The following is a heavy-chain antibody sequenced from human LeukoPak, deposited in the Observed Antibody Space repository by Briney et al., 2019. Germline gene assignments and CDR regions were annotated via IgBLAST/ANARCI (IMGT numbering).Heavy chain of an antibody. D-gene: IGHD3-22*01. V-gene: IGHV3-74*01. CDR1: GFTFSNYW. CDR3: AVDSSGYWAFDY. J-gene: IGHJ4*02. Sequence: PGGSLRLSCAASGFTFSNYWMHWVRQAPGKGQVWVSGINSDGSSTSYADSVEGRFTISRDNAKNTLYLQMNSLRAEDTAVYYCAVDSSGYWAFDYWGQGTLVTVSS. CDR2: INSDGSST.